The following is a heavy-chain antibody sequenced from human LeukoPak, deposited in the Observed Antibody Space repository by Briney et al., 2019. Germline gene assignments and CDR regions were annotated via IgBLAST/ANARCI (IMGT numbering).Heavy chain of an antibody. J-gene: IGHJ4*02. V-gene: IGHV3-30-3*01. CDR3: ARDYWWNYDY. CDR1: GFTFSDYA. Sequence: GRSLRLSCXASGFTFSDYAMHWVRQAPGKGLEWVAVISKDGSDKYYPGSVRGRFTISRDNSKNTIYLQMDSLRAEDTAIYYCARDYWWNYDYWGQGTLVTVSS. CDR2: ISKDGSDK. D-gene: IGHD1-7*01.